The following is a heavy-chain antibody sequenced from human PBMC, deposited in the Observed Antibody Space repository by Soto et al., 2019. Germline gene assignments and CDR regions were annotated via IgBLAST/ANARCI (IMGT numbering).Heavy chain of an antibody. CDR1: GFTFSSYA. V-gene: IGHV3-30-3*01. J-gene: IGHJ4*02. CDR3: ARAEYYYDSSGYCDY. CDR2: ISYDGSNK. D-gene: IGHD3-22*01. Sequence: GGSLRLSCAASGFTFSSYAMHWVRQAPGKGLEWVAVISYDGSNKYYADSVKGRFTISRDNSKNTLYLQMNSLRAEDTAVYYCARAEYYYDSSGYCDYWGQGTLVTVSS.